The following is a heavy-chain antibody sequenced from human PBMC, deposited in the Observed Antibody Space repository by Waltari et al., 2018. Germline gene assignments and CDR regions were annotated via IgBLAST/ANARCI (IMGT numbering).Heavy chain of an antibody. V-gene: IGHV4-4*07. Sequence: QVQLQESGPGLVTPSETLSLTCTVSGGSISSYYWRWIRQPAGKGLEWIVRIYTSGSTNYNPSLKSRVTMSVDTSKNQFSLKLSSVTAADTAVYYCARDGYGDWGGDNWFDPWGQGTLVTVSS. J-gene: IGHJ5*02. D-gene: IGHD4-17*01. CDR1: GGSISSYY. CDR3: ARDGYGDWGGDNWFDP. CDR2: IYTSGST.